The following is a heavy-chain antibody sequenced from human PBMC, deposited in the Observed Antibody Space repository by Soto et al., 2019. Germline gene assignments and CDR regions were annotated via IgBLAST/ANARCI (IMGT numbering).Heavy chain of an antibody. D-gene: IGHD6-6*01. CDR1: GGTFSSYA. CDR2: IIPIFGTA. V-gene: IGHV1-69*13. CDR3: ARVDGIAAQLYYYYGMDV. Sequence: SVKVSCKASGGTFSSYAISWLRQAPGQGLEWMGGIIPIFGTANYAQKFQGRVTITADESTSTAYMELSSLRSEDTAVYYCARVDGIAAQLYYYYGMDVWGQGTTVTVSS. J-gene: IGHJ6*02.